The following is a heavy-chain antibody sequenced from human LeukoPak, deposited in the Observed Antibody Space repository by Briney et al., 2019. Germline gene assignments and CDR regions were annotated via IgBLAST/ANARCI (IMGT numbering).Heavy chain of an antibody. CDR1: GFTFDDYA. Sequence: SLRLSCAASGFTFDDYAMHWVRQAPGKGLEWVSGISWNSGSIGYADSVKGRFTISRDNAKNSLYLQMNSLRAEDTALYYCAKAPTVTTTGGAFDIWGQGTMVTVSS. J-gene: IGHJ3*02. D-gene: IGHD4-17*01. CDR2: ISWNSGSI. CDR3: AKAPTVTTTGGAFDI. V-gene: IGHV3-9*01.